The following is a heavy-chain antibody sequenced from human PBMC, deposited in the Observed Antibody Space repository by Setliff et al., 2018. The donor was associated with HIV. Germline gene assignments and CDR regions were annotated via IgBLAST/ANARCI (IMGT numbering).Heavy chain of an antibody. D-gene: IGHD5-12*01. V-gene: IGHV4-59*11. CDR3: ARSPERGYDSDWFDP. J-gene: IGHJ5*02. CDR1: GGSISSHY. CDR2: ISYSGST. Sequence: PSETLSLTCTVSGGSISSHYWTWIRQPPGKGLEWIGYISYSGSTNYNPSLKSRVTISVDTSKNQFSLKLCSVTASDTAVYYCARSPERGYDSDWFDPWGQGTLVTVSS.